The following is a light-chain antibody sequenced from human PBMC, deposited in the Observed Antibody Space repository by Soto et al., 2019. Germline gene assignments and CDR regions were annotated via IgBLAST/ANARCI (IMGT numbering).Light chain of an antibody. CDR2: EVT. CDR1: RSDVGAYNY. Sequence: QSVLTQPPSASGSPGQSVTISCTGTRSDVGAYNYVSWYQQHAGKAPKLVIYEVTKRPSGVPDRFSGSKSANTASLTVSGLQAEDEDDYYCSSFASSNTWVFGGGTKLTVL. J-gene: IGLJ3*02. V-gene: IGLV2-8*01. CDR3: SSFASSNTWV.